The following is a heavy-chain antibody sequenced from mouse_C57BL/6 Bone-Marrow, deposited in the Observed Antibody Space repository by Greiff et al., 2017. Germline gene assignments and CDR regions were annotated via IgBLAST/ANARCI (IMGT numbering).Heavy chain of an antibody. CDR2: ISDGGSYT. CDR1: GFTFSSYD. V-gene: IGHV5-4*03. Sequence: EVMLVESGGGLVKPGGSLKLSCAASGFTFSSYDMSWVRQTPEKRLEWVATISDGGSYTYYPDNVKGRFTISRDNAKNNLYLQMSHLKSEDTAMYYCARGGLPYYAMDYWGQGTSVTVSS. CDR3: ARGGLPYYAMDY. D-gene: IGHD2-2*01. J-gene: IGHJ4*01.